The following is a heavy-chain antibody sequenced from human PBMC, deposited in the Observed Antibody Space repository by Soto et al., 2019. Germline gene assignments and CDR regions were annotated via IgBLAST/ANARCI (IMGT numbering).Heavy chain of an antibody. CDR1: GYTFSSYD. CDR2: MSPNSGNT. D-gene: IGHD4-17*01. Sequence: QVQLVQSGAEVKEPGASVKVSCKSSGYTFSSYDINWVRQATGQGLEWMGSMSPNSGNTLNAQKFQGRVTMTRSTSVTTVYMELSSLRSDDTAVYYCARSHNSGDVDYWGQGTLVIVSS. V-gene: IGHV1-8*01. J-gene: IGHJ4*02. CDR3: ARSHNSGDVDY.